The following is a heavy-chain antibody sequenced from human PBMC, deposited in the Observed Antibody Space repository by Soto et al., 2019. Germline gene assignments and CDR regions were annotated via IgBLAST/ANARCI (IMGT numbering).Heavy chain of an antibody. Sequence: GGSLRLSCAASGFTFDDYGMHWVRQAPGKGLEWVSGISWNSGNIGYADSVKGRFSISRDNAKNSLYPQMNSLRTEDTALYYCAKDIGLQLRHFDYWGQGTQVTVSS. CDR1: GFTFDDYG. V-gene: IGHV3-9*01. CDR2: ISWNSGNI. D-gene: IGHD3-16*01. J-gene: IGHJ4*02. CDR3: AKDIGLQLRHFDY.